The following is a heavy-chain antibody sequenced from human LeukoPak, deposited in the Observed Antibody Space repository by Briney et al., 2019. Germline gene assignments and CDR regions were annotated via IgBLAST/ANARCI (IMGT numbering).Heavy chain of an antibody. D-gene: IGHD3-10*01. J-gene: IGHJ6*02. Sequence: PGRSLRLSCAASGFTFSSCGMHWVRHAPGKGLELVAVISYDGSNKYYADSVKGRFTISRDNSKNTLYLQMNSLRAEDTAVYYCAKDHVRGVRYYYYGMDVWGQGATVTVSS. CDR3: AKDHVRGVRYYYYGMDV. V-gene: IGHV3-30*18. CDR2: ISYDGSNK. CDR1: GFTFSSCG.